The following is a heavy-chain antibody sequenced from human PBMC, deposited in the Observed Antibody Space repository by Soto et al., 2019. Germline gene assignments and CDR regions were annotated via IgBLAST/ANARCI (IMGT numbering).Heavy chain of an antibody. D-gene: IGHD5-12*01. CDR3: ARGPVVGYGNYYYYGMAV. CDR2: IIPIFGTA. J-gene: IGHJ6*02. Sequence: GAAVKVSCEASGGTFSSYAISWVRQAPGQGLEWMGGIIPIFGTANYAQKFQGRVTITADESTSTAYMELSSLRSEDTAVYYCARGPVVGYGNYYYYGMAVWGQGTTVIVSS. V-gene: IGHV1-69*13. CDR1: GGTFSSYA.